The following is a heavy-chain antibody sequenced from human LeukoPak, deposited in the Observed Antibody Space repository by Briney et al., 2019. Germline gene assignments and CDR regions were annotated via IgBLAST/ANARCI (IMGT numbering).Heavy chain of an antibody. CDR2: IYYSGST. Sequence: SETLSLTCTVSGASISNYYWSWIRRPPGKGLEWIGYIYYSGSTIYNPSLKSRVTITVDTSKNQFSLKLCSVTAADTAVYFCARNDGSGSYYNVAFDIWGQGTMVTVSS. CDR3: ARNDGSGSYYNVAFDI. V-gene: IGHV4-59*01. J-gene: IGHJ3*02. D-gene: IGHD3-10*01. CDR1: GASISNYY.